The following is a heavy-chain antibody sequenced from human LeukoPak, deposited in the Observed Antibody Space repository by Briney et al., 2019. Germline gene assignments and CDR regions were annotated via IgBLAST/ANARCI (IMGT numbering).Heavy chain of an antibody. Sequence: GGSLRLSCAASGFTFSSYSMNWVRQAPGKGLEWVAVISYDGSNKYYADSVKGRFTISRDNSKNTLYLQMNSLRAEDTAVYYCARESRAVALDYWGQGTLVTVSS. D-gene: IGHD6-19*01. V-gene: IGHV3-30*03. CDR2: ISYDGSNK. J-gene: IGHJ4*02. CDR1: GFTFSSYS. CDR3: ARESRAVALDY.